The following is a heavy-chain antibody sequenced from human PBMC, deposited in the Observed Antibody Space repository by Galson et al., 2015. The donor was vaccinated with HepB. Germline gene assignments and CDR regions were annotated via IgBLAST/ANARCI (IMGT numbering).Heavy chain of an antibody. CDR3: ARDLSIVGRYGGY. CDR1: GSSFTNYG. J-gene: IGHJ4*02. D-gene: IGHD6-6*01. Sequence: QSGAEVTKPGASVKVSCKASGSSFTNYGINWVRQAPGKGLEWMGWINTYSGDTNYAQKVQGRVAMTTDISTNTAYMELRSLRSDDTAVYYCARDLSIVGRYGGYWGQGTLVTVSS. CDR2: INTYSGDT. V-gene: IGHV1-18*01.